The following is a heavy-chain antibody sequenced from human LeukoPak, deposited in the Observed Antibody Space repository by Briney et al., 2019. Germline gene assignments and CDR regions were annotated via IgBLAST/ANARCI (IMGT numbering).Heavy chain of an antibody. J-gene: IGHJ4*02. CDR2: ISGSGGNT. V-gene: IGHV3-23*01. CDR1: GFTFSTYA. D-gene: IGHD4-17*01. Sequence: GSLRLSCAASGFTFSTYAMTWVRQAPGKGLEWVSTISGSGGNTYYADSVKGRFTISRDNSKNTLYLQMNSLRAEDMAVYFCAKDTRSYGDYHYFDNWGQGTRVTVSS. CDR3: AKDTRSYGDYHYFDN.